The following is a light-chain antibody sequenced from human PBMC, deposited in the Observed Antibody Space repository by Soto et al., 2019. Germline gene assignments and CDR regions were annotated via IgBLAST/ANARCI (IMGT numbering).Light chain of an antibody. CDR3: AAWDDSLSGPV. CDR2: GNN. J-gene: IGLJ3*02. V-gene: IGLV1-44*01. CDR1: SSNIGRNT. Sequence: QSVLTQPPSASGTPRQRVTISCSGSSSNIGRNTVNWYQQFPGTAPKLLIYGNNQRPSGVPDRFYGSKSGTSASLAISGLQSEDEADYYCAAWDDSLSGPVFGGGTKLTVL.